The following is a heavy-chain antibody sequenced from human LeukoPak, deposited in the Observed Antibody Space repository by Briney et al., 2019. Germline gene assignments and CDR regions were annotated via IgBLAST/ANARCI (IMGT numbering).Heavy chain of an antibody. Sequence: PGGSLRLSCAASGFAFSSYTMNWVRQTPGKGLEWVSAIRYSSSLSYGDSVTGRLTISRDTPRNSKYLQMNSLTADDTAVYYCARGAGIAYWGKGTLVTVSP. CDR1: GFAFSSYT. D-gene: IGHD6-19*01. J-gene: IGHJ4*02. V-gene: IGHV3-21*01. CDR3: ARGAGIAY. CDR2: IRYSSSL.